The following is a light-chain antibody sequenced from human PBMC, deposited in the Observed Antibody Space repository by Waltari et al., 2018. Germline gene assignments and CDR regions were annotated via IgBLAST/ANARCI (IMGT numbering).Light chain of an antibody. CDR3: SSYTSRATYV. CDR1: NRDIGGYNS. V-gene: IGLV2-14*03. J-gene: IGLJ1*01. Sequence: QSALTQPASVSGSPGQSITISCTGTNRDIGGYNSRSWYQQHPGKAPKLRIYDVSMRPSGVSIRFSGSKSGNTASLTISGLQPDDKADYYCSSYTSRATYVFGTGTKVTVL. CDR2: DVS.